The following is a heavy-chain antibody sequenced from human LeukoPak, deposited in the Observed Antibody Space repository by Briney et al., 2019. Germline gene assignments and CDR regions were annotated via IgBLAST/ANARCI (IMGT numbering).Heavy chain of an antibody. V-gene: IGHV4-34*01. J-gene: IGHJ5*02. CDR2: INHSGST. CDR3: ARGARSYGDYEDNWFDP. CDR1: GGSFSGYY. Sequence: KTSETLSLTCAVYGGSFSGYYWSWIRQPPGKGLEWIGEINHSGSTNYNPSLKSRVTISVDTSKNQFSLKLSSVTAADTAVYYCARGARSYGDYEDNWFDPWGQGTLVTVSS. D-gene: IGHD4-17*01.